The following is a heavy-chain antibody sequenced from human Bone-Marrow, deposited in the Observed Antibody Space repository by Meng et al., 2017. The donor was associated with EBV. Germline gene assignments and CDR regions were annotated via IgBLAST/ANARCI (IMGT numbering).Heavy chain of an antibody. CDR3: AREEGTLRLGDRLDY. CDR2: ISAYNGNT. D-gene: IGHD3-16*01. V-gene: IGHV1-18*01. Sequence: QVALVQSGAEVNKPAASVKVSCEASGYTFTSYGISWVRQAPGQGLEWMGWISAYNGNTNYAQKLQGRVTMTTDTSTSTAYMELRSLRSDDTAVYYCAREEGTLRLGDRLDYWGQGTLVTVSS. J-gene: IGHJ4*02. CDR1: GYTFTSYG.